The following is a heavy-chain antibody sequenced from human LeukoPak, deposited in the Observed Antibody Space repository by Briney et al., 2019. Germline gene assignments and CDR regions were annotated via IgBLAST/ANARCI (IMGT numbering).Heavy chain of an antibody. V-gene: IGHV3-30*09. CDR3: ARASGSYLSYNWFGP. Sequence: GGSLRLSCAASGFTFSSYAMHWVRQAPGKGLEWVAVISYDGSNKYYADSVKGRFAISRDNSKNTLYLQMNSLRAEDTAVYYCARASGSYLSYNWFGPWGQGTLVTVSS. CDR2: ISYDGSNK. J-gene: IGHJ5*02. CDR1: GFTFSSYA. D-gene: IGHD1-26*01.